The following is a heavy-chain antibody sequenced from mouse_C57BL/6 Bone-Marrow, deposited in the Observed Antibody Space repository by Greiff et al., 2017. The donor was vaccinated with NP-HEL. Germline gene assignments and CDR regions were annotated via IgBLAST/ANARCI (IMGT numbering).Heavy chain of an antibody. D-gene: IGHD1-1*01. J-gene: IGHJ3*01. CDR1: GFNFKDDY. Sequence: VQLQQSGAELVRPGASVKLSCTASGFNFKDDYMHWVKQRPEQGLEWIGWIDPENGDTEYASKFQGKATITADTSSNTASLQLSSLTSEATSVYYYTADYYGSSFAYWGQGTLVTVSA. CDR3: TADYYGSSFAY. V-gene: IGHV14-4*01. CDR2: IDPENGDT.